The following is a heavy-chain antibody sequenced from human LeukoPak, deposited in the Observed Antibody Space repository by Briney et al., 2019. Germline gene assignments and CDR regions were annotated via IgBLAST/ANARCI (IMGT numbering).Heavy chain of an antibody. V-gene: IGHV4-59*01. CDR3: AREDTAMLDY. CDR2: IYYSGST. Sequence: SEPLSLPCTVSGGSISSYYWSWIRQPPGKGLEWIGYIYYSGSTNYNPSFKSRVTISVDTSKNQFSLKLSSVTAADTAVYYCAREDTAMLDYWGQGTLVTVSS. CDR1: GGSISSYY. J-gene: IGHJ4*02. D-gene: IGHD5-18*01.